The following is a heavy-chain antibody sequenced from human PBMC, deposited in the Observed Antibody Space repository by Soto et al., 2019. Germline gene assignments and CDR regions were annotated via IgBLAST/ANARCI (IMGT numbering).Heavy chain of an antibody. CDR2: ISGSGGST. J-gene: IGHJ4*02. D-gene: IGHD2-2*01. CDR1: GFTFSSYA. CDR3: AKVFGDIVVVPAAMDFDY. Sequence: GGSLRLSCAASGFTFSSYAMSWVRQAPGKGLEWVSAISGSGGSTYYADSVKGRFTISRDNSKNTLYLQMNSLRAEDTAVYYCAKVFGDIVVVPAAMDFDYWGQGTLVTVSS. V-gene: IGHV3-23*01.